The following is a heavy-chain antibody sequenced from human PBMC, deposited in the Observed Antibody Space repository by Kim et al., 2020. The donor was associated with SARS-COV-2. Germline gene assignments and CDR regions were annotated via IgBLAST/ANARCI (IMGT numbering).Heavy chain of an antibody. D-gene: IGHD3-10*01. CDR3: AKDVMRGSGSENY. J-gene: IGHJ4*02. CDR1: GFTFSSYA. CDR2: ISGSGGRT. V-gene: IGHV3-23*01. Sequence: GGSLRLSCAASGFTFSSYAMSWVRQAPGKGLEWVSAISGSGGRTYYADSVKGRFTISRDNSKNTLYLQMNSLRAEDTAVYYCAKDVMRGSGSENYWGQGTLVTVSS.